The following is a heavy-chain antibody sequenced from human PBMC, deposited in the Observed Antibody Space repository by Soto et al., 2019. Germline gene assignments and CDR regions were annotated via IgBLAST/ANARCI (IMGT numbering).Heavy chain of an antibody. Sequence: GASVKVSCKAPADTFTSYYINWVRQAPGHGPEWMGLINPNGGSTRFAQKFQGRITMTTNTSTSTVYMEPRSLRSEDTAVYYCARPSGGAVGIGIEGFNRLATWGKGPLVTVSS. CDR3: ARPSGGAVGIGIEGFNRLAT. CDR1: ADTFTSYY. J-gene: IGHJ4*02. CDR2: INPNGGST. D-gene: IGHD2-21*01. V-gene: IGHV1-46*01.